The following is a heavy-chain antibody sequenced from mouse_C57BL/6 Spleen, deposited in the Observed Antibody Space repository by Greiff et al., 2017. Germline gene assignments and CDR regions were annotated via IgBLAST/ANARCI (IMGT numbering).Heavy chain of an antibody. CDR3: TRNWDGGDAMDY. V-gene: IGHV5-9-1*02. J-gene: IGHJ4*01. Sequence: EVKLMESGEGLVKPGGSLKLSCAASGFTFSSYAMSWVRQTPEKRLEWVAYISSGGDYIYYADTVKGRFTISRDNARNTLYLQMSSLKSEDTAMYYCTRNWDGGDAMDYWGQGTSVTVSS. D-gene: IGHD4-1*01. CDR2: ISSGGDYI. CDR1: GFTFSSYA.